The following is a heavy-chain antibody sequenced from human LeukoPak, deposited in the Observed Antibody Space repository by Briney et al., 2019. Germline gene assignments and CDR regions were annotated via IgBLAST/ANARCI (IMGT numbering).Heavy chain of an antibody. V-gene: IGHV4-61*01. D-gene: IGHD3-3*01. CDR1: GGSVSSGSYY. CDR2: IYYSGST. CDR3: QSRYLEWLLEY. Sequence: PSETLSLTCTLSGGSVSSGSYYWSWIRQPPGKGLEWIGYIYYSGSTNYNPSLKSRVTISVDTSKNQFSLRLSSVTAADTAVYYCQSRYLEWLLEYWGQGTLVTVSS. J-gene: IGHJ4*02.